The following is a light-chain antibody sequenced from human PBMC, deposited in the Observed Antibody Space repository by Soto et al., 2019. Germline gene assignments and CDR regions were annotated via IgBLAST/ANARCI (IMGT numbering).Light chain of an antibody. V-gene: IGKV3-20*01. CDR3: QQYGRSPLT. J-gene: IGKJ1*01. CDR1: QSVSSSY. CDR2: GAS. Sequence: EIVLTQSPGTLSLSPGERATLSCRASQSVSSSYLAWYQQKPGQAPRLLIYGASSRATGIPDRFSGSGSGIDFTLTISRLEPEDFAVYYCQQYGRSPLTFGQGTKVEIK.